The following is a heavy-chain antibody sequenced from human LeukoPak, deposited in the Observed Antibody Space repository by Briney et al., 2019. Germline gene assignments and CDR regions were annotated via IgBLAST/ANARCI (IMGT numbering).Heavy chain of an antibody. D-gene: IGHD6-19*01. CDR1: GGSFSGYY. Sequence: SETLSLTCAVYGGSFSGYYWSWIRQPPGKGLEWIGEINHSGSTNYNPSLKSRVTISVDTSKNHFSLKLSSVTAADTAVYYCARQTSSGWYFDYWGQGTLVTVSS. J-gene: IGHJ4*02. CDR3: ARQTSSGWYFDY. V-gene: IGHV4-34*01. CDR2: INHSGST.